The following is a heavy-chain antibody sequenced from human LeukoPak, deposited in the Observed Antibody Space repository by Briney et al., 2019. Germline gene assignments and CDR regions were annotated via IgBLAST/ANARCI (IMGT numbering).Heavy chain of an antibody. Sequence: GGSLRLSCAASGFTFSDYYMSWIRQAPGKGLEWVPYISSSGSTIYYADSVKGRFTISRDNAKNSLYLQMNSLRAEDTAVYYCARARLPSYYFDYWGQGTLVTVSS. CDR3: ARARLPSYYFDY. V-gene: IGHV3-11*01. CDR2: ISSSGSTI. CDR1: GFTFSDYY. J-gene: IGHJ4*02. D-gene: IGHD3-16*01.